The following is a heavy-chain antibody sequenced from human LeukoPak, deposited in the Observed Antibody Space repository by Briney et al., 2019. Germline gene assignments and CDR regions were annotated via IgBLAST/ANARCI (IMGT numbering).Heavy chain of an antibody. J-gene: IGHJ4*02. V-gene: IGHV3-30*02. CDR2: IQYDGSHK. CDR3: ARAQPAAIEGPGFDY. CDR1: GLTFSNYG. D-gene: IGHD2-2*01. Sequence: GGSLRLSCAASGLTFSNYGMHWVRQAPGKGLEWVTFIQYDGSHKQYVDSVKGRFTISRDNAKNSLYLQMNSLRAEDTAVYYCARAQPAAIEGPGFDYWGQGTLVTVSS.